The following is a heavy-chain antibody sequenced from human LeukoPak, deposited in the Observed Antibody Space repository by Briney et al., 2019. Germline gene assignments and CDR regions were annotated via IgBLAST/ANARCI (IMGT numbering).Heavy chain of an antibody. D-gene: IGHD3-3*01. J-gene: IGHJ6*03. V-gene: IGHV3-7*01. CDR1: GFTFSSYW. Sequence: GGSLRLSCAASGFTFSSYWMSWVRQAPGKGLEWVANIKQDGSEKYYVDSVKGRFTISRDNAKNSLYLQMNSLRAEDTAVYYCARDPSITIFGVVIIPYYMDVWGKGTTVTVSS. CDR3: ARDPSITIFGVVIIPYYMDV. CDR2: IKQDGSEK.